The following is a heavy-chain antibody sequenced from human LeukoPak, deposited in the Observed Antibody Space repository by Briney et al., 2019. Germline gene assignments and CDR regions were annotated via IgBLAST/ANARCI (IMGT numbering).Heavy chain of an antibody. V-gene: IGHV3-9*01. CDR3: ARDGVVPAAEYDY. CDR2: ISWNSGSI. Sequence: TGGSLRLSCAASGFTFDDYAMHWVRQAPGKGLEWVSGISWNSGSIGYADSVKGRSTISRDNAKNSLYLQMNSLRAEDTAVYYCARDGVVPAAEYDYWGQGTLVTVSS. J-gene: IGHJ4*02. CDR1: GFTFDDYA. D-gene: IGHD2-2*01.